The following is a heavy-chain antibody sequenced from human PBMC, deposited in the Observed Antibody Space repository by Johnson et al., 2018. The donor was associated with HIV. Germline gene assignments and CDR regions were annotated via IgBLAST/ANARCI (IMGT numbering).Heavy chain of an antibody. D-gene: IGHD5-18*01. V-gene: IGHV3-23*04. CDR1: GFTFSSYA. CDR2: ISGSGGST. CDR3: ARLPSGYSRDDLDI. J-gene: IGHJ3*02. Sequence: VQLVESGGGLVQPGGSLRLSCAASGFTFSSYAMSWVRQAPGQGLEWVSAISGSGGSTYYADSVKGRFTIARDNSKNTLYLQINSLRPEDTAVYYCARLPSGYSRDDLDIWGQGTMVAVSS.